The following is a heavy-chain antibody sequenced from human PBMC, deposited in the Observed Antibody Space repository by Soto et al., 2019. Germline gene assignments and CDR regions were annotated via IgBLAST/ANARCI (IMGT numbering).Heavy chain of an antibody. V-gene: IGHV1-3*01. J-gene: IGHJ4*02. D-gene: IGHD3-3*01. CDR3: GRRDDFWNGYIDY. Sequence: ASVKVSCKASGYTFTSYAMHWVRQAPGQRLEWMGWINAGNGNTKYSQKFQGRVTITRDTSASTAYMELRSLRSDDTAVYYCGRRDDFWNGYIDYWGQGTLVTRLL. CDR2: INAGNGNT. CDR1: GYTFTSYA.